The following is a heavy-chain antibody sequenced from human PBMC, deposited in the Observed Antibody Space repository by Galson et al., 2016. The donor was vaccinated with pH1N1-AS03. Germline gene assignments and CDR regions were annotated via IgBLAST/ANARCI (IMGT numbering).Heavy chain of an antibody. CDR1: GASISSSHNW. Sequence: SETLSLTCAVSGASISSSHNWWSWVRQPPGEGLEWIGEIFPSGTTNYNPSLKSRVVISFDKSKNQFSLRLNSVTAADTAVYYCARGYDYSAYYFRMWGQGTLVTVSS. D-gene: IGHD3-22*01. CDR3: ARGYDYSAYYFRM. V-gene: IGHV4-4*02. CDR2: IFPSGTT. J-gene: IGHJ4*02.